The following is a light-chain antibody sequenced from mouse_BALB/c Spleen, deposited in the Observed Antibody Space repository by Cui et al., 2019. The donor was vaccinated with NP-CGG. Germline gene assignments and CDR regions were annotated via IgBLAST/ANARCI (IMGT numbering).Light chain of an antibody. CDR3: ALSYSNHWV. V-gene: IGLV1*01. Sequence: HAVVTQESACTTSPGEKVPLTCRSSTGAVSTSNYANCGPEKPDHLVTCLIDCTNHRVPGGPARFSGSLIGDKAAHTIKGAQTEDEAKYFCALSYSNHWVFGGGTKLTVL. CDR1: TGAVSTSNY. CDR2: CTN. J-gene: IGLJ1*01.